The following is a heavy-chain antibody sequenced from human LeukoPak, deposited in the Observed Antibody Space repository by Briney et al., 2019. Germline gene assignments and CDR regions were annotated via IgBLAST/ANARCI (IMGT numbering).Heavy chain of an antibody. D-gene: IGHD3-9*01. Sequence: ASVKVSCKASGYTFTNYYVHWVRQAPGQGLEWMGIIDPSGGGATYAQKLQGRVTLTRDTSTSTAYMELSSLRSEDTAVYYCARSGVLRYFDYWGQGTLVTVSS. J-gene: IGHJ4*02. CDR2: IDPSGGGA. CDR1: GYTFTNYY. V-gene: IGHV1-46*04. CDR3: ARSGVLRYFDY.